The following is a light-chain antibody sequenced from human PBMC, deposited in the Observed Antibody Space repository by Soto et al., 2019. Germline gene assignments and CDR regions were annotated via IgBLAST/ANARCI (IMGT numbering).Light chain of an antibody. CDR2: EVS. CDR1: SSDVGAYNY. J-gene: IGLJ1*01. V-gene: IGLV2-8*01. CDR3: SSYVGSLYV. Sequence: QSALTQPPSASGSPGQSVTISCTGTSSDVGAYNYVSWYQQHPGKAPKLMIYEVSKRPSGVPDRFSGSKSGNTASLTVSGLQAEDEADYSCSSYVGSLYVFGTGTKLTVL.